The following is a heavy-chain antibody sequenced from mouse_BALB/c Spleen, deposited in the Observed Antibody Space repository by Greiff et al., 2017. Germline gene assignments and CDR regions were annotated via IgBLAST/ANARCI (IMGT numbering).Heavy chain of an antibody. J-gene: IGHJ3*01. CDR1: GFTFSSFG. CDR2: ISSGSSTI. V-gene: IGHV5-17*02. CDR3: AREELAY. Sequence: EVMLVESGGGLVQPGGSRKLSCAASGFTFSSFGMHWVRQAPEKGLEWVAYISSGSSTIYYADTVKGRFTISRDNPKNTLYLQMTSLRSEDTAMYYCAREELAYWGQGTLVTVSA.